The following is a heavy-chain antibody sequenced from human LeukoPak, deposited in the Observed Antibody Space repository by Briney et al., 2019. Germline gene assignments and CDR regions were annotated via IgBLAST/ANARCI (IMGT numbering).Heavy chain of an antibody. J-gene: IGHJ3*02. CDR1: GLTFSNYG. D-gene: IGHD3-9*01. CDR3: ATTVFGPVARGSNAFDI. CDR2: ISYDGNNI. Sequence: GGPLTLSRVVSGLTFSNYGMHWVRQAPGRGGEGVAVISYDGNNIYYAGSVKGRFTICRDNSKNTLYLQMNSLRAEDTAVYYCATTVFGPVARGSNAFDIWGQGTMVTVSS. V-gene: IGHV3-30*03.